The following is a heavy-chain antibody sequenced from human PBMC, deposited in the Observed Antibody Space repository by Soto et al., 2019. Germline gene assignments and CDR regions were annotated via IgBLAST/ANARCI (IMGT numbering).Heavy chain of an antibody. CDR1: GFTVSSNY. D-gene: IGHD5-18*01. J-gene: IGHJ4*02. V-gene: IGHV3-66*01. Sequence: PGGSLRLSCAASGFTVSSNYMSWVRQAPGKGLEWVSVIYSGDSTYYADSVKGRFIISRDNSKNTLYLQMNSLRAEDTAVYYCARDYSSYGPFDYWGQGTLVTVSS. CDR3: ARDYSSYGPFDY. CDR2: IYSGDST.